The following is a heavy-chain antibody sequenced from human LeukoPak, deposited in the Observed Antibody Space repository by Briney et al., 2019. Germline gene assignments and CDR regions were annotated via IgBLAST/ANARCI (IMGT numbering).Heavy chain of an antibody. CDR2: IKMDERSA. D-gene: IGHD3-10*01. CDR1: GFTITNNW. Sequence: GGSLRLSCTVSGFTITNNWMYWVRQAPGRGLVWVSRIKMDERSAVYADPVKGRFIISRDNAKNTVYLQMNSLRADDTAVYYRATVFKGSSLQDYWGQGTLVTVSS. V-gene: IGHV3-74*03. CDR3: ATVFKGSSLQDY. J-gene: IGHJ4*02.